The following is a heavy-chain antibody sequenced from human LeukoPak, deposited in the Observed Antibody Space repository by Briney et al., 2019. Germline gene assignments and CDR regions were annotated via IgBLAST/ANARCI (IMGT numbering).Heavy chain of an antibody. J-gene: IGHJ5*02. CDR1: GGSISSYY. V-gene: IGHV4-59*01. Sequence: PSETLSLTCTVSGGSISSYYWSWIRQPPGKGLEWIGDIYYSGSTNYNPSLKSRVTISVDTSKNQFSLKLSSVTAADTAVYYCARGRYDSSGFSWFDPWGQGTLVTISS. CDR2: IYYSGST. D-gene: IGHD3-22*01. CDR3: ARGRYDSSGFSWFDP.